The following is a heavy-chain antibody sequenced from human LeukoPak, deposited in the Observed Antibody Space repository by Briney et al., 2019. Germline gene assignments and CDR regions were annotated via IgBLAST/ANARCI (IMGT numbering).Heavy chain of an antibody. Sequence: ASVKVSCKASGYTFTGYYMHWVRQAPGQRLEWMGWINPNSGGTNYAQKFQGRVTMTRDTSISTAYMELSRLRSDDTAVYYCARSLTPLAYLDYWGQGTLVTVSS. CDR2: INPNSGGT. V-gene: IGHV1-2*02. J-gene: IGHJ4*02. D-gene: IGHD3-3*02. CDR1: GYTFTGYY. CDR3: ARSLTPLAYLDY.